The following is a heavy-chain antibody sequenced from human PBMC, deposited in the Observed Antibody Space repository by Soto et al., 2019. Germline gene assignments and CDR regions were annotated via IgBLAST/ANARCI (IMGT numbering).Heavy chain of an antibody. CDR1: GFSFSSYG. J-gene: IGHJ4*02. CDR3: ARVSGAGYYDRTCYFDY. CDR2: IWYDGSNK. Sequence: GGSLRLSCAASGFSFSSYGMHWVRQAPGKGLEWVAGIWYDGSNKYYGDSAKGRFTISRDNSMNTLYLEMNSLRAEDTAVYYCARVSGAGYYDRTCYFDYWGQGTLVTVSS. V-gene: IGHV3-33*01. D-gene: IGHD3-22*01.